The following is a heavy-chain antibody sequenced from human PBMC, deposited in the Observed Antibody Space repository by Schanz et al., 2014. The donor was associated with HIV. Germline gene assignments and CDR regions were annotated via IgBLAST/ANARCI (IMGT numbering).Heavy chain of an antibody. Sequence: EVQLVESGGGLVKPGGSLRLSCAASGFTFSSKSMSWVRQAPGKGLEWVSVMTTNDRIYYAESVKGRFTISRDTSKNTLYLRMNRLRVEDSAVYYCAKVRRLLTRWDWFDPWGQGTLVTVSS. J-gene: IGHJ5*02. CDR2: MTTNDRI. D-gene: IGHD6-25*01. CDR1: GFTFSSKS. V-gene: IGHV3-66*01. CDR3: AKVRRLLTRWDWFDP.